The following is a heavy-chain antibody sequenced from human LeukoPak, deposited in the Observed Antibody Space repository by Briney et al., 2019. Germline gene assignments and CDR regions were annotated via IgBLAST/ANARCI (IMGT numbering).Heavy chain of an antibody. Sequence: PGRSLRLSCAASGFTVSSQYMRWVRQAPGKGLEWVSVIYTGGITHYADSVKGRFTISRDNAKNTLFLQMNSLRAEDTAVYYCARRKVVSAYYYGMDVWGQGTTVTVSS. CDR3: ARRKVVSAYYYGMDV. CDR1: GFTVSSQY. V-gene: IGHV3-66*01. J-gene: IGHJ6*02. CDR2: IYTGGIT. D-gene: IGHD2-2*01.